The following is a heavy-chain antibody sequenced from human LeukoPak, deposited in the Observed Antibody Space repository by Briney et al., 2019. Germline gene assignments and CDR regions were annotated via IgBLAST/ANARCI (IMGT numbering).Heavy chain of an antibody. CDR3: ARERYGSGSEAFDI. Sequence: PSETLSLTCTVSGGSISSYYWSWIRQPPGEGLEWIGYIYYSGSTNYNPSLKSRVTISVDTSKNQFSLKLSSVTAADTAVYYCARERYGSGSEAFDIWGQGTMVTVSS. CDR2: IYYSGST. J-gene: IGHJ3*02. D-gene: IGHD3-10*01. V-gene: IGHV4-59*01. CDR1: GGSISSYY.